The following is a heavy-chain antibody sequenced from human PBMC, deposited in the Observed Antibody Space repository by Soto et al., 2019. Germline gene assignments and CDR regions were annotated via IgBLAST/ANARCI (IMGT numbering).Heavy chain of an antibody. V-gene: IGHV4-59*08. D-gene: IGHD3-10*01. CDR2: IYYGGTT. Sequence: SETLSLTCTVSGGSFSPNYWSWLRQPPGKGLEWVGYIYYGGTTSYNPSLKGRVAISLETSKSQFSLRLTSVTAADTAVYFCACYGLGSSFGILLDYWGQGALVTVSS. CDR3: ACYGLGSSFGILLDY. J-gene: IGHJ4*02. CDR1: GGSFSPNY.